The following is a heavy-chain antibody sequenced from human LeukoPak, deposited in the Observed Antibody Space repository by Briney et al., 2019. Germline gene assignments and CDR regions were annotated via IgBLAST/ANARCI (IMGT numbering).Heavy chain of an antibody. D-gene: IGHD3-3*01. V-gene: IGHV3-73*01. CDR2: VESKANNYAT. J-gene: IGHJ4*02. CDR1: GFTFSGSA. Sequence: GGSLRLSCVASGFTFSGSAMHWVRQASGKGLEWVGRVESKANNYATAYAASVKGRFTISRDGSKNTAYLQMNSLRAEDTAVYYCARDGGLTDYWGQGTLVTVSS. CDR3: ARDGGLTDY.